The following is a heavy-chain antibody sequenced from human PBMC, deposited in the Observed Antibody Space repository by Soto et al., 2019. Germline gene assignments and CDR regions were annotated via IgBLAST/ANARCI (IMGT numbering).Heavy chain of an antibody. CDR2: VYYSGST. J-gene: IGHJ6*02. D-gene: IGHD3-22*01. V-gene: IGHV4-59*01. CDR3: ARAVVVGAGTQTYYYYGMDV. Sequence: PSETLSLTCSVSCGSFGGYYWSWIRQPPGKGLEWIGYVYYSGSTDYNPSLKSRVTISIDTSKNQFSLKLTSVTAADTAVYYCARAVVVGAGTQTYYYYGMDVWGQGTTVTVSS. CDR1: CGSFGGYY.